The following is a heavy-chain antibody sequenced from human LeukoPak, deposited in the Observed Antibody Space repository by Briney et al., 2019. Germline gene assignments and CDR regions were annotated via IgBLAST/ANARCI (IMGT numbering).Heavy chain of an antibody. CDR2: INPNSGGT. CDR1: GYTFTGYY. J-gene: IGHJ4*02. V-gene: IGHV1-2*02. CDR3: VRALLRTIAFDY. D-gene: IGHD2-15*01. Sequence: GASVKVSCKASGYTFTGYYMHWVRQAPGQGLEWMGWINPNSGGTNYAQKFQGRVTMTRDTSISTAYMELSRLRSDDTAVYYCVRALLRTIAFDYWGQGTLVTVSS.